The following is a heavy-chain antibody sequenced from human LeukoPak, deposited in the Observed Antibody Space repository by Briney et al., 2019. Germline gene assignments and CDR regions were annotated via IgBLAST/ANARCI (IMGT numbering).Heavy chain of an antibody. Sequence: SETLSLTCTVSVGPISSYYWRWIRQPPAKGLEWIEHIYYSRSTNYNPSLKSRDTISVDMSKNQFSLKLSSVTAADTAVYYCARLGGGYCSDGSCLGDAFDLWGEGTMVTVSS. D-gene: IGHD2-15*01. J-gene: IGHJ3*01. CDR3: ARLGGGYCSDGSCLGDAFDL. V-gene: IGHV4-59*08. CDR2: IYYSRST. CDR1: VGPISSYY.